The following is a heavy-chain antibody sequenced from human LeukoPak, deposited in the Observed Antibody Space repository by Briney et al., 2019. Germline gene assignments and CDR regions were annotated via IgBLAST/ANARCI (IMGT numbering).Heavy chain of an antibody. CDR2: IYYSGST. J-gene: IGHJ6*03. CDR3: ARGRSSWYFYYYYMDV. Sequence: PSETLSLTCTVSGGSISSYYWSWIRQPPGKGLEWIGYIYYSGSTNYNPSLKSRVTISVDTSKNQFSLKLSSVTAADTAVYYCARGRSSWYFYYYYMDVWGKGTTVTVSS. CDR1: GGSISSYY. V-gene: IGHV4-59*12. D-gene: IGHD6-13*01.